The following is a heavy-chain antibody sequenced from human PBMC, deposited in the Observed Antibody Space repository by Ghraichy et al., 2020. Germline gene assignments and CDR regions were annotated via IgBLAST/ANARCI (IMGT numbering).Heavy chain of an antibody. J-gene: IGHJ5*01. V-gene: IGHV1-46*01. Sequence: MINPGGGSTTYAQKFEGRVTMTRDTSTSTVYMELSSLSYEDTAVYYCARDQRLFLAGHNYGFASWGQGTLVGVSS. CDR2: INPGGGST. D-gene: IGHD5-18*01. CDR3: ARDQRLFLAGHNYGFAS.